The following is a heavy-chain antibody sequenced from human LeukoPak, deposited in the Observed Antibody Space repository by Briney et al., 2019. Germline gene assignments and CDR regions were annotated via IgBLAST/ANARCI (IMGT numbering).Heavy chain of an antibody. CDR2: VYDDNT. V-gene: IGHV3-23*01. CDR1: GFTVSAYA. CDR3: AARKVRGVWFYLDY. Sequence: GGSLRLSCAASGFTVSAYAMAWVRQAPGKGLEWVSTVYDDNTYYADSVKGRFAISTDNSKNTLYLQMNSLRVEDTAVYFCAARKVRGVWFYLDYWGQGTLVTVSS. D-gene: IGHD3-10*01. J-gene: IGHJ4*02.